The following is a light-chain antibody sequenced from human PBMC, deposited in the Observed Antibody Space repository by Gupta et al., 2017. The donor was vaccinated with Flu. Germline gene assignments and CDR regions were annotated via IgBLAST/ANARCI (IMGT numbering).Light chain of an antibody. CDR3: TAWDSSRNRVV. Sequence: QTARITGGRNNIGSNSVHWYQQKPGTAPRLLFYGDNERPSGIPERFSGSKSGTTATLTISRLEAEDEADYYCTAWDSSRNRVVFGGGTNLTVL. V-gene: IGLV3-21*02. CDR1: NIGSNS. CDR2: GDN. J-gene: IGLJ2*01.